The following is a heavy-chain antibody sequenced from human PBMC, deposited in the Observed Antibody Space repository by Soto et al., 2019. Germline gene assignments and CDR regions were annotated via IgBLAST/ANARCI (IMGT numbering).Heavy chain of an antibody. V-gene: IGHV2-5*02. D-gene: IGHD4-17*01. Sequence: QITLKESGPTLVKVTQTLTLTCTFSGFSLSTSGVGVAWSCQPPGKALEWLALIYWDDDNRYSPSLKSRLTITKDTSKNQVVLTMTNMDPVDTATYYCAHTLSRRSTYYYVMDVWGQGTTVTVSS. CDR2: IYWDDDN. CDR3: AHTLSRRSTYYYVMDV. CDR1: GFSLSTSGVG. J-gene: IGHJ6*02.